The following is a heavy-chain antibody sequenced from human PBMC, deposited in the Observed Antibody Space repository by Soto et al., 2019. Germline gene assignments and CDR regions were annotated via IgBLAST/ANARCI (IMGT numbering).Heavy chain of an antibody. D-gene: IGHD3-22*01. CDR3: ARGINYYDSSGDSWFDP. J-gene: IGHJ5*02. CDR2: MYHTGTT. Sequence: QLQLQESGSGLVKPSQTLSLTCTVSGGSINSGRYSWTWIRQQPGEGLEWLGHMYHTGTTYYNPSIKSRVTMSVDTSKNQFSLKLSSVTAADTAMYYCARGINYYDSSGDSWFDPWGQGTQVTVSS. CDR1: GGSINSGRYS. V-gene: IGHV4-30-2*01.